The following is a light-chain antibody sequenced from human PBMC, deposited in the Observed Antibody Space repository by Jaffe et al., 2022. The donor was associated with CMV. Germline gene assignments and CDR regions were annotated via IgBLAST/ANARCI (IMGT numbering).Light chain of an antibody. J-gene: IGKJ4*01. CDR3: QQSYSSPLT. CDR2: AAS. V-gene: IGKV1-39*01. Sequence: DIQMTQSPSSLSASVGDRVTITCRASQRITNFLNWYQLKPGKAPKLLIYAASNLQSGVPSRFSGSGSGTDFTLTISSMQPEDFAVYYCQQSYSSPLTFGGGTKVEIK. CDR1: QRITNF.